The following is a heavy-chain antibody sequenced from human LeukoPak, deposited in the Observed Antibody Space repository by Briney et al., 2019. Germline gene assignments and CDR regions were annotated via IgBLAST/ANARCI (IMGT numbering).Heavy chain of an antibody. CDR3: ARGFSSRWVGWGYYYYGMDV. V-gene: IGHV4-59*08. D-gene: IGHD6-13*01. Sequence: PSETLPLTHTVSGGSINSYYWSWIRQPPGKGMEGIGCIYYSGSKNYNPFLTTRVTISVDKSKNHFSLKLSSVTAADTAVYYCARGFSSRWVGWGYYYYGMDVWGQGTTVTVSS. CDR2: IYYSGSK. CDR1: GGSINSYY. J-gene: IGHJ6*02.